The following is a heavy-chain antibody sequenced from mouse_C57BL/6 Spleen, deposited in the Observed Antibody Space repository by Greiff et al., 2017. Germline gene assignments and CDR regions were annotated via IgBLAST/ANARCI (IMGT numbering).Heavy chain of an antibody. CDR1: GYTFTSYT. Sequence: VKLQESGAELARPGASVKMSCKASGYTFTSYTMHWVKQRPGQGLEWIGYINPSSGYTKYNQKFKDKATLTADKSSSTAYMQLSSLTSEDSAVYYCARDGYDEGFAYWGQGTLVTVSA. D-gene: IGHD2-2*01. V-gene: IGHV1-4*01. CDR2: INPSSGYT. J-gene: IGHJ3*01. CDR3: ARDGYDEGFAY.